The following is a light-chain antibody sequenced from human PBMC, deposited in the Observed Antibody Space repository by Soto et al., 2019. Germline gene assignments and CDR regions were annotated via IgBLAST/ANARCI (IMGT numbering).Light chain of an antibody. V-gene: IGKV1-5*01. CDR1: PSISSW. CDR2: DAS. CDR3: QQYNRPDST. J-gene: IGKJ3*01. Sequence: EIQMTQSPSTLSASVGDRVTITCRASPSISSWLAGYQQKPGKDPKHLIYDASSLESGVPSTFSGSGSGTECTITISSLQHDEFATDYCQQYNRPDSTFGPGTNVDIK.